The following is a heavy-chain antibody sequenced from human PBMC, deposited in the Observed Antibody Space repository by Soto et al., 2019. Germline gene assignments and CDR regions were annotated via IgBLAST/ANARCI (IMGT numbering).Heavy chain of an antibody. CDR2: ISNAGGST. Sequence: LRLSCVGSGFMFDSFAMNWVRQAPGKGLEWVSAISNAGGSTYYAESVRGRFTISRDNSINTLYLQMSGLRTEDTAVYYCAHPRGYGVFDAVDIWGQGTLVTV. CDR1: GFMFDSFA. D-gene: IGHD2-8*01. V-gene: IGHV3-23*01. CDR3: AHPRGYGVFDAVDI. J-gene: IGHJ3*02.